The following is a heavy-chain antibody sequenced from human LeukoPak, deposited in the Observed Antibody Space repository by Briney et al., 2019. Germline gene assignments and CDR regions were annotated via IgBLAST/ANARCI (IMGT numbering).Heavy chain of an antibody. CDR1: GGSISSHY. D-gene: IGHD3-22*01. V-gene: IGHV4-59*11. Sequence: SETLSLTCTVSGGSISSHYWSWIRQPPGKGLEWVGYIYYSGSTKFNPSLKSRVTISVDTSKNQFSLKLSSVTAADTAVYYCARGGGVTYYDSTGYLWYFDYWGQGTLVTVSS. CDR2: IYYSGST. J-gene: IGHJ4*02. CDR3: ARGGGVTYYDSTGYLWYFDY.